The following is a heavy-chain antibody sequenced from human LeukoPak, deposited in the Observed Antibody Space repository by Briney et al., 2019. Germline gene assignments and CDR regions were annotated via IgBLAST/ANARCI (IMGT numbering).Heavy chain of an antibody. Sequence: GGSLRLSCAASGFPFNAYWMTWVRQAPGKGLEWVSGISWNSGSIGYADSVKGRFTISRDNAKNSLYLQMNSLRAEDTALYYCAKDIRDSSGYRFDYWGQGTLVTVSS. D-gene: IGHD3-22*01. CDR2: ISWNSGSI. V-gene: IGHV3-9*01. CDR3: AKDIRDSSGYRFDY. J-gene: IGHJ4*02. CDR1: GFPFNAYW.